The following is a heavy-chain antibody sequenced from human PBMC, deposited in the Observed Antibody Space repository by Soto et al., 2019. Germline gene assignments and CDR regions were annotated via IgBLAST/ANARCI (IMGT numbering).Heavy chain of an antibody. D-gene: IGHD6-6*01. V-gene: IGHV3-23*01. CDR1: GFTFSTYA. CDR2: ISGSGGST. CDR3: AKNWDTTSSSSSH. J-gene: IGHJ4*02. Sequence: PGGPLRLSYGASGFTFSTYAMSWVRQAPGKGLEWVSAISGSGGSTYYADSVKGRFTISRDKSKKTLYLQMNSLRAEDTAVYYCAKNWDTTSSSSSHWGQGTLVTVSS.